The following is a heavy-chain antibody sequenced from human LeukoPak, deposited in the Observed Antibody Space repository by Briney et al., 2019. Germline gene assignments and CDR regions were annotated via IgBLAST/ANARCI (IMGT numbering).Heavy chain of an antibody. CDR1: GGSISRHH. CDR3: ARGPGFVTRSYDFDY. D-gene: IGHD1-26*01. V-gene: IGHV4-59*11. J-gene: IGHJ4*02. Sequence: SETLSLTCTVSGGSISRHHWSWLREPPGKGLEWIGYIYYSGCTNYNPSLKSRVTISVDTSTNQFSLKLSSVTAADTAVYYCARGPGFVTRSYDFDYWGQGTLVTVSS. CDR2: IYYSGCT.